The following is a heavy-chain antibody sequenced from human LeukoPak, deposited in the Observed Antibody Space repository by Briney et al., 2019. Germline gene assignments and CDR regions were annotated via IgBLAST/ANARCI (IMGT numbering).Heavy chain of an antibody. J-gene: IGHJ4*02. V-gene: IGHV3-74*01. CDR2: IKNDGRST. CDR3: ARVPHGDYEDY. D-gene: IGHD4-17*01. Sequence: GGSLRLSCAASGFTFSSYWMHWVRQAPGKGLVWVSRIKNDGRSTSYADSVKGRFTVSRDDAKNTLYLQMNSLRAEDTAVYYCARVPHGDYEDYWGQGTLVTVSS. CDR1: GFTFSSYW.